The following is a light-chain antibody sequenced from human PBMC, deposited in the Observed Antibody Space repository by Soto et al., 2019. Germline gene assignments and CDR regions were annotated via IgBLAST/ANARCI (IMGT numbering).Light chain of an antibody. V-gene: IGLV8-61*01. CDR2: NTN. Sequence: QAVVTQEPSFSVSPGGTVTLSCALRSGSVSTTYYPRWYQQTPGQAPRTLIYNTNTRSAGVPDRFAGSILENKAALTITGAEAYDESDYYCVLYMGSGIVIFGGGTKLTVL. CDR3: VLYMGSGIVI. J-gene: IGLJ2*01. CDR1: SGSVSTTYY.